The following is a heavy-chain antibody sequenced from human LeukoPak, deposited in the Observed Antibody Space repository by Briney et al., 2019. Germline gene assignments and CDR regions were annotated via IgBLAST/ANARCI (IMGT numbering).Heavy chain of an antibody. Sequence: ASVKVSCKASGYRFTGHYMHWVRQAPGQGLEWMGWINPNSGGTNYAQKFQGRVTMTRDTSINTAYMEVSSLRFDDTAVYYCARGRLAVAGTFGFDYWGQGTLVTVSS. CDR3: ARGRLAVAGTFGFDY. J-gene: IGHJ4*02. CDR2: INPNSGGT. D-gene: IGHD6-19*01. CDR1: GYRFTGHY. V-gene: IGHV1-2*02.